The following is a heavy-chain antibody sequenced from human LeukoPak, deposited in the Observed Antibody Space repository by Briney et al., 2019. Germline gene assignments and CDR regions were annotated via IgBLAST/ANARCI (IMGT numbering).Heavy chain of an antibody. Sequence: SETLSLTCTVSGGSISSYYWSWIRQPPGKGLEWIGYIYYSGSTNYNPSLKSRVTISVDTSKNQFSLKLSSVTAADTAVYYCARGTKGDSAYWGQGTLVTVSS. J-gene: IGHJ4*02. CDR1: GGSISSYY. D-gene: IGHD1-26*01. CDR3: ARGTKGDSAY. V-gene: IGHV4-59*01. CDR2: IYYSGST.